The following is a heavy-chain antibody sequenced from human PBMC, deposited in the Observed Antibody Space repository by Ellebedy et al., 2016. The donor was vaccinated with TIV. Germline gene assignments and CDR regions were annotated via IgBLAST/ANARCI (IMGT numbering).Heavy chain of an antibody. CDR3: AKGRGGGSDSSAPRYYFDY. J-gene: IGHJ4*02. D-gene: IGHD3-22*01. V-gene: IGHV3-23*01. CDR1: GFTFSNYW. Sequence: GESLKISCSASGFTFSNYWMKWVRQAPGKGLEWVSTISSTGSRTYYADSVEGRFIIARDNSKKTRYLQMNSLRAEDTAVYYCAKGRGGGSDSSAPRYYFDYWGRGTLVTVSS. CDR2: ISSTGSRT.